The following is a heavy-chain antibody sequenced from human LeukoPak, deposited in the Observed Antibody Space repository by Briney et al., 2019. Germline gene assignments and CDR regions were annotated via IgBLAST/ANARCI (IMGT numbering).Heavy chain of an antibody. D-gene: IGHD2-21*02. CDR1: GFTFSSYS. CDR3: ARDGFVVVTATNAFDI. V-gene: IGHV3-21*01. Sequence: GGSLRLSCAASGFTFSSYSMNWVRQAPGKGLEWVSSISSSSSYIYYADSVKGRFTISRDNAKNSLYLQMNSLRAEDTAVYYCARDGFVVVTATNAFDIWGQGTMVTVSS. CDR2: ISSSSSYI. J-gene: IGHJ3*02.